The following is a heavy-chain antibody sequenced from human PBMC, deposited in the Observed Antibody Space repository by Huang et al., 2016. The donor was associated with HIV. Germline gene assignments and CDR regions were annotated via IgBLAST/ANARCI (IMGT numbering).Heavy chain of an antibody. D-gene: IGHD5-18*01. Sequence: EVLLVQSGAELKEPGESLKISCKASGYGFGSYWIGWVRQKPGKGRGWGWIIYPRDSETKYSPSFDGQVTISADKSTRTAYLQWESLKAPDTAIYFCARQVDGFRSHFDFWGQGTLVSVSS. J-gene: IGHJ4*02. CDR2: IYPRDSET. CDR3: ARQVDGFRSHFDF. CDR1: GYGFGSYW. V-gene: IGHV5-51*01.